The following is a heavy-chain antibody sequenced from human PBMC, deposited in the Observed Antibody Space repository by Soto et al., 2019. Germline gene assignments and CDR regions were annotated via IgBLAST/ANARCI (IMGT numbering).Heavy chain of an antibody. CDR3: ARNYYNRKVYGF. Sequence: SETLSLTCTFSVVSISSGGYYWSWVRQHPGKGLEWIGYINYSGSTNYNSSLKSRITISRDTSKNQFSLKLSSVTAADTAVYYCARNYYNRKVYGFWGQGTLVTVSS. CDR1: VVSISSGGYY. V-gene: IGHV4-31*03. D-gene: IGHD3-22*01. J-gene: IGHJ4*02. CDR2: INYSGST.